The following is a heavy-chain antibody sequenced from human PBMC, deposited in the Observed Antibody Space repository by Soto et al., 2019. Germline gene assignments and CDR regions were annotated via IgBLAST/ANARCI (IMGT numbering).Heavy chain of an antibody. D-gene: IGHD3-9*01. CDR3: AGDYDILTNHWYGMDV. J-gene: IGHJ6*02. Sequence: QLQLQESGSGLVKPSQTLSLTCAVSGGSISSGGYSWSWIRQPPGKGLEWIGYIYHSGSTYYNPSLKSRVTISEDRSKTQFSLKLSSVTAADTAVYYCAGDYDILTNHWYGMDVWGQGTTVTVSS. V-gene: IGHV4-30-2*01. CDR1: GGSISSGGYS. CDR2: IYHSGST.